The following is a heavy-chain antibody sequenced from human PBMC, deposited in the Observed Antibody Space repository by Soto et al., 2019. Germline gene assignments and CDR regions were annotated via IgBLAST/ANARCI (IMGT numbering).Heavy chain of an antibody. V-gene: IGHV1-18*01. CDR3: ARDLITMVRGVTDYYYGMDV. CDR1: VYTFPPYG. CDR2: ISAYNGNT. Sequence: AALQVSCLASVYTFPPYGSRCVHQAPGQGLEWMGWISAYNGNTNYAQKLQGRVTMTTDTSTSTAYMELRSLRSDDTAVYYCARDLITMVRGVTDYYYGMDVWGQGTTVNASS. J-gene: IGHJ6*02. D-gene: IGHD3-10*01.